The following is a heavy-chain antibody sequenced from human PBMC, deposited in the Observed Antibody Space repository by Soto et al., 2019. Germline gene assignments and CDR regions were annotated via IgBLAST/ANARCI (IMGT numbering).Heavy chain of an antibody. CDR3: ARWGIAARQYYYYYMDV. Sequence: GESLKISCKGSGYSFTSYWIGWVRQMPGKGLEWMGIIYPGDSDTRYSPYFQGQVTISADKSISTAYLQWSSLKASDTAMYYCARWGIAARQYYYYYMDVWGKGTTVTVSS. V-gene: IGHV5-51*01. D-gene: IGHD6-6*01. J-gene: IGHJ6*03. CDR1: GYSFTSYW. CDR2: IYPGDSDT.